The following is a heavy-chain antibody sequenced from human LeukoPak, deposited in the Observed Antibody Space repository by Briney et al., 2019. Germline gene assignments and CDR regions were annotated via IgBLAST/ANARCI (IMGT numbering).Heavy chain of an antibody. J-gene: IGHJ4*02. CDR1: GFTFSSYG. Sequence: PGRSLRLSCAASGFTFSSYGMQWVRQAPGKGLERVAVISHDGTVQHYADSVKGRFTNSRDNSDNTLYLQMNSLRDEDTAMYYCAKEGTRMASSYFDYWGQGTLITVSS. CDR3: AKEGTRMASSYFDY. CDR2: ISHDGTVQ. V-gene: IGHV3-30*18. D-gene: IGHD2-8*01.